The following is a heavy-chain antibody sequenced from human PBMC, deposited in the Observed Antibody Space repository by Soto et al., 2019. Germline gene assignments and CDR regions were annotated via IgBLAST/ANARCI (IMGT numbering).Heavy chain of an antibody. CDR2: ISYDGNNK. Sequence: SLRHCCASAAVPFTSHFMHLVSPTHGNGLEWVDVISYDGNNKYYEDSVKGRFAISRDNSKNSLYLQMNSLRAEDTAVYYCAKGPKGSYTSRNVLGLDVWGQGTTV. V-gene: IGHV3-30*18. J-gene: IGHJ6*02. CDR1: AVPFTSHF. D-gene: IGHD1-1*01. CDR3: AKGPKGSYTSRNVLGLDV.